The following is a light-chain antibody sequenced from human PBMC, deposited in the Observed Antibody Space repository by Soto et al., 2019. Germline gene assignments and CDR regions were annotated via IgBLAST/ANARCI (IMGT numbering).Light chain of an antibody. Sequence: EIVLTQYPGTLSLSPGQRPTLSCTASQSLSGSQLAWYQQKPGQAPRLLIYGAFTRATGIPARFSGSGSGTEFTLTISSLQSEDIALYYCQQYNDWPPITFGQGTRLEI. J-gene: IGKJ5*01. CDR2: GAF. V-gene: IGKV3-15*01. CDR3: QQYNDWPPIT. CDR1: QSLSGSQ.